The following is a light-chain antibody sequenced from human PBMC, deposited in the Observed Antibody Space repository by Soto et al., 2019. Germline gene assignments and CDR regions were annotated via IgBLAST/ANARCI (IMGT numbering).Light chain of an antibody. Sequence: EIILTQSPDTLSLSPGERATLSCRASQPVSSNYSAWCQQRPGQAPRLLIYGASTRAAGIPDRFSGSGSGTDFTLTITRLEPEDSAVYFCQQYTGPPTTFGQGTRLEIK. CDR3: QQYTGPPTT. V-gene: IGKV3-20*01. CDR1: QPVSSNY. CDR2: GAS. J-gene: IGKJ5*01.